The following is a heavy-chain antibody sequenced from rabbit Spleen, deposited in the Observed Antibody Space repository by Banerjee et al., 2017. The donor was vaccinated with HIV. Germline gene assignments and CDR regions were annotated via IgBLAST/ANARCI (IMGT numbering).Heavy chain of an antibody. V-gene: IGHV1S40*01. CDR1: GVSFSISSY. J-gene: IGHJ4*01. Sequence: QSLEESGGDLVKPGASLTLTCTASGVSFSISSYMSWFRQAPGKGPAWIACIYTGSRGSIYYASWAKGRFTITKTSSTTVTLQMTSLTAADTATYFCARSRYYDFDYSGYSYAIPNNLWGQGTLVTVS. CDR3: ARSRYYDFDYSGYSYAIPNNL. D-gene: IGHD6-1*01. CDR2: IYTGSRGSI.